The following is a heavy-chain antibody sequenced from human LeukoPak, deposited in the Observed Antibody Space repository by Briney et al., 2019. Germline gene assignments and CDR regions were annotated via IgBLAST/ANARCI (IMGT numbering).Heavy chain of an antibody. V-gene: IGHV4-39*01. CDR3: ARHGYSSSSVDWFDP. D-gene: IGHD6-6*01. CDR2: IYYSGST. J-gene: IGHJ5*02. CDR1: GGSISSSSYY. Sequence: PSETLSLTCTVSGGSISSSSYYWGWIRQPPGKGLEWIGSIYYSGSTYYNPSLKSRVTISVDTSKNQFSLKLSSVTAADTAVYYCARHGYSSSSVDWFDPWGQGTLVTVSS.